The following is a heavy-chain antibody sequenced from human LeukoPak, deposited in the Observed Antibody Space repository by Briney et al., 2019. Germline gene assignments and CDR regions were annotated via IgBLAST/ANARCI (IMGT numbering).Heavy chain of an antibody. CDR2: INHSGST. D-gene: IGHD3-10*01. V-gene: IGHV4-34*01. J-gene: IGHJ4*02. CDR1: GDSFSGYY. Sequence: ASETLSLTCAVYGDSFSGYYWSWLRQPPGKGLEWLGEINHSGSTNYSPSLKSRVTISVDTSKNQFSLKLSSVTAADTAVYYCARITMVRGVIIRRYFDYWGQGTLVTVSS. CDR3: ARITMVRGVIIRRYFDY.